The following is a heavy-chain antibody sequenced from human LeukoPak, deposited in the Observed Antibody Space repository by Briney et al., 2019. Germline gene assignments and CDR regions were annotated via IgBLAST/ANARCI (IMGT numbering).Heavy chain of an antibody. CDR3: ARGHCSSTSCYIYYYYGMDV. V-gene: IGHV3-66*01. Sequence: GGSLRLSCAASGFTFSSYAMSWVRQAPGKGLEWVSVIYSGGSTYYADSVKGRFTISRDNSKNTLYLQMNSLRAEDTAVYYCARGHCSSTSCYIYYYYGMDVWGQGTTVTVSS. CDR2: IYSGGST. J-gene: IGHJ6*02. CDR1: GFTFSSYA. D-gene: IGHD2-2*01.